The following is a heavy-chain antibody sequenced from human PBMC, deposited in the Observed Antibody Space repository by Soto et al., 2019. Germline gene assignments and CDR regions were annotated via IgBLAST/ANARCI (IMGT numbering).Heavy chain of an antibody. CDR1: GFTFSSYG. CDR3: AKCPVRFLEWIFDY. CDR2: ISYDGSNK. Sequence: GGSLRLSCAASGFTFSSYGMHWVRQAPGKGLEWVAVISYDGSNKYYADSVKGRFTISRDNSKNTLYLQMNSLRAEDTAVYYCAKCPVRFLEWIFDYWGQGTLVTVSS. J-gene: IGHJ4*02. D-gene: IGHD3-3*01. V-gene: IGHV3-30*18.